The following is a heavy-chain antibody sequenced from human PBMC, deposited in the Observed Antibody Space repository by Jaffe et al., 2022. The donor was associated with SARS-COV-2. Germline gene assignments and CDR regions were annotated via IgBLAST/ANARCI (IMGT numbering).Heavy chain of an antibody. CDR3: ARGHSGSSSWGDY. V-gene: IGHV3-48*02. CDR2: IDTGSTAI. J-gene: IGHJ4*02. CDR1: GFTFSSSS. D-gene: IGHD6-13*01. Sequence: EVQLVESGGGLAQPGGSLRLSCSASGFTFSSSSMNWVRQTPGKGLEWVSYIDTGSTAIYYADSVKGRFTVSRDNAKNSLYLQMNSLRDEDTAVYYCARGHSGSSSWGDYWGQGTLVTVSS.